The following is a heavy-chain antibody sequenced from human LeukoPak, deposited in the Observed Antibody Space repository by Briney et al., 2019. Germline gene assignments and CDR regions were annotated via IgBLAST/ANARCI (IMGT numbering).Heavy chain of an antibody. Sequence: GGSLRLSCAASEFTFRTYWMSWVRQAPGKGLEWVADIKQDGSEKYYVDSVKGRFTISRQNAKNSLFLQMNSLGAEDTAVYYCARHRSGGSQDDAFDIWGQGTMVTVSS. CDR2: IKQDGSEK. V-gene: IGHV3-7*01. CDR1: EFTFRTYW. J-gene: IGHJ3*02. CDR3: ARHRSGGSQDDAFDI. D-gene: IGHD2-15*01.